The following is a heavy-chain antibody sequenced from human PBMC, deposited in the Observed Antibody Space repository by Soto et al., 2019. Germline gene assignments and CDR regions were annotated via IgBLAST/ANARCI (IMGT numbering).Heavy chain of an antibody. V-gene: IGHV3-30*18. CDR2: ISYDGRKI. CDR3: AKDQRALGYFDS. J-gene: IGHJ4*02. CDR1: GFTFSGYS. Sequence: GGSLRLSCAVSGFTFSGYSMHWVRQAPGKGLEWVAVISYDGRKIYYADSVKGRFTISRDNSKNTLYLQMNSLRGDDTAVYYCAKDQRALGYFDSWGQGTLVTVSS. D-gene: IGHD7-27*01.